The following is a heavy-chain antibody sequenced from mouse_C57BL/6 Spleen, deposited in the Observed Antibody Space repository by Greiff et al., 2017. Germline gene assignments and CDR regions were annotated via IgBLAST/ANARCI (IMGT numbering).Heavy chain of an antibody. J-gene: IGHJ2*01. CDR2: IDPSASYT. Sequence: VQLQQSGAELVRPGTSVKLSCKASGYTFTSYWLHWVKQRPGQGLEWIGVIDPSASYTNYNQKFKGKATLTGDTSSSKAYMQLSSLTSEDSAVYYCARERAYGYDIDDWGQGTTLTVSS. CDR1: GYTFTSYW. CDR3: ARERAYGYDIDD. V-gene: IGHV1-59*01. D-gene: IGHD2-2*01.